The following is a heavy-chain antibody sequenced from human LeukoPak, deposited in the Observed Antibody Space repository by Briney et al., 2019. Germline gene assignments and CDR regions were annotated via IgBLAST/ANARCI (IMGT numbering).Heavy chain of an antibody. Sequence: PSETLSPTCAVSGGSFSDYQWNWIRQSPGKGLEWLGEISHSGTTTYNPSLKSRVTISVDTSKNQFSLRLRSVTAADTAVYYCARVNVTMVRGVIITFLYYFDYWGQGTLVTVSS. D-gene: IGHD3-10*01. CDR1: GGSFSDYQ. V-gene: IGHV4-34*01. CDR2: ISHSGTT. J-gene: IGHJ4*02. CDR3: ARVNVTMVRGVIITFLYYFDY.